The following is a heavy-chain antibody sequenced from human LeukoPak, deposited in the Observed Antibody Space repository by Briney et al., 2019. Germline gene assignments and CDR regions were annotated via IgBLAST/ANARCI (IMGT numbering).Heavy chain of an antibody. CDR1: GFTFRSYE. Sequence: GGSLRLSCAASGFTFRSYEMNWVRQAPGKGLEWVSYISSSGSTIHYADSVKGRFTISRDNAKNSLYLQMNSLRAEDTAVYYCARDRVVPAAMIAFDIWGQGTRVTVSS. D-gene: IGHD2-2*01. CDR3: ARDRVVPAAMIAFDI. V-gene: IGHV3-48*03. J-gene: IGHJ3*02. CDR2: ISSSGSTI.